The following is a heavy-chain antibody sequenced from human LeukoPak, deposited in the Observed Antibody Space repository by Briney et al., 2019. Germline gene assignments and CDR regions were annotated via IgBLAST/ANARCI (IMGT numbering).Heavy chain of an antibody. Sequence: PSQTLSLTCAVSGGPISSGGYSWSWIRQPPGKGLEWIGYIYHSGSTYYNPSLKSRVTISVDRSKNQFSLKLSSVTAADTAVYYCARGGVGYCSSTSCYRGGYFDYWGQGTLVTVSS. CDR2: IYHSGST. J-gene: IGHJ4*02. V-gene: IGHV4-30-2*01. D-gene: IGHD2-2*02. CDR1: GGPISSGGYS. CDR3: ARGGVGYCSSTSCYRGGYFDY.